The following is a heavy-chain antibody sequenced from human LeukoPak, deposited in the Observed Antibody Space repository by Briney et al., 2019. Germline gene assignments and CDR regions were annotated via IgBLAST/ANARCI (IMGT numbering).Heavy chain of an antibody. D-gene: IGHD3-22*01. Sequence: GGSLRLSCAASSGLLFSSHGMHWVRQAPGKGLEWVAVIWYDGSNKWYADSVKGRFTISRDNSKNTLYLQMDSLRAEDTAVYYCARARNNYDNSGYSALDCWGQGTLVTVSS. CDR3: ARARNNYDNSGYSALDC. CDR2: IWYDGSNK. CDR1: GLLFSSHG. V-gene: IGHV3-33*01. J-gene: IGHJ4*02.